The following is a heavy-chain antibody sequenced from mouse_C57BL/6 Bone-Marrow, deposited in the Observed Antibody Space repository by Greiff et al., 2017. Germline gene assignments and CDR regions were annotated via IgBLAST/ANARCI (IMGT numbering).Heavy chain of an antibody. CDR1: GYTFTDYN. CDR2: INPNNGGT. D-gene: IGHD2-4*01. Sequence: VQLKQSGPELVKPGASVKLPCKASGYTFTDYNMDWVKQSHGKSLEWIGDINPNNGGTIYNQKFKGKATLTVDKSYSTAYMELRSLTSEDTAVYYCAREEIYDEYEFAYWGHGTLVTASA. V-gene: IGHV1-18*01. CDR3: AREEIYDEYEFAY. J-gene: IGHJ3*01.